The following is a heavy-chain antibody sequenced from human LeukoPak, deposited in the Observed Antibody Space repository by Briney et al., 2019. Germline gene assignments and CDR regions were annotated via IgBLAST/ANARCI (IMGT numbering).Heavy chain of an antibody. J-gene: IGHJ4*02. CDR1: GFTFSNYT. Sequence: PGGSLRLSCTASGFTFSNYTMHWVRQAPGKGLEWVSYISGSSSGSTIYYADSVKGRFTISRDNARNSLYLQMNSLRAEDTAVYYCVFLFDYWGQGNLVTVSS. CDR3: VFLFDY. D-gene: IGHD2/OR15-2a*01. CDR2: ISGSSSGSTI. V-gene: IGHV3-48*04.